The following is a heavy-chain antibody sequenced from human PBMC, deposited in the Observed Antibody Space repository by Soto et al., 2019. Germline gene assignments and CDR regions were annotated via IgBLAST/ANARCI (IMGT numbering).Heavy chain of an antibody. Sequence: PGESLKISCKGSGYSFSSYWIGWVRQMPGKGLEWMGIIYSGDSDTRYSPSFQGQVTISADKSINTAYLQWSSLKASDTAMYYCARRTETDYYGMDVWGQGTTVTVYS. CDR3: ARRTETDYYGMDV. CDR2: IYSGDSDT. J-gene: IGHJ6*02. D-gene: IGHD4-17*01. CDR1: GYSFSSYW. V-gene: IGHV5-51*01.